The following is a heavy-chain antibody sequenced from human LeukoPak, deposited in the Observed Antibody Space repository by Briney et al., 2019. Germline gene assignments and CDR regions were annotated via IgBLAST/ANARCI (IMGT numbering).Heavy chain of an antibody. J-gene: IGHJ4*02. CDR1: GGTFSSYA. CDR3: ARAYYYDSSAQSTPFDY. Sequence: SVKVSCKASGGTFSSYAISWVRQAPGQGLEWMGGIIPIFGTANYAQKFQGRVTITADESTSTAYMELGSLRSEDTAVYYCARAYYYDSSAQSTPFDYWGQGTLVTVSS. V-gene: IGHV1-69*01. CDR2: IIPIFGTA. D-gene: IGHD3-22*01.